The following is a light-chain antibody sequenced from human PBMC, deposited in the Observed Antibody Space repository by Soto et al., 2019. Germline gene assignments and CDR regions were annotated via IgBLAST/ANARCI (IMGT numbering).Light chain of an antibody. J-gene: IGLJ1*01. CDR1: SSDVGGYNY. CDR2: EVS. V-gene: IGLV2-8*01. Sequence: QSVLTQPPSASGSPGQSVTISCTGTSSDVGGYNYVSWYQQHPGKAPKLMIYEVSKRPSGVPDRFSGSKSGNTASLTVPGLQAEDEADYYCSSYAGSILYVFGTGTKVTVL. CDR3: SSYAGSILYV.